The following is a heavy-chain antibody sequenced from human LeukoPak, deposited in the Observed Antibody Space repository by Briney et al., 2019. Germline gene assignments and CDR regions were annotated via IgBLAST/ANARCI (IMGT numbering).Heavy chain of an antibody. CDR3: ARGGGNLGYYYYMDV. D-gene: IGHD4-23*01. Sequence: SETLSLTCAVYGGSFSGYYWSWIRQPPGKGLEWIGYIYYSGSTNYNPSLKSRVTISVDTSKNQFSLKLSSVTAADTAVYYCARGGGNLGYYYYMDVWGKGTTVTISS. CDR2: IYYSGST. J-gene: IGHJ6*03. CDR1: GGSFSGYY. V-gene: IGHV4-59*01.